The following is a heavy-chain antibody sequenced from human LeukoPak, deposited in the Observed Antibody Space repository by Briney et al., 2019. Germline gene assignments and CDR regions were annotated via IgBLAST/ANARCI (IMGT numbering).Heavy chain of an antibody. CDR2: MNPNSGNT. D-gene: IGHD2-21*01. CDR1: GYTFTSYD. V-gene: IGHV1-8*01. Sequence: ASVKVSCKAYGYTFTSYDINWVRQATGQGLEWMGWMNPNSGNTGYAQKFQGRVTMTRNTSISTAYMELSSLRSEDTAVYYCARGRLIYYGMDVWGQGTTVTVSS. CDR3: ARGRLIYYGMDV. J-gene: IGHJ6*02.